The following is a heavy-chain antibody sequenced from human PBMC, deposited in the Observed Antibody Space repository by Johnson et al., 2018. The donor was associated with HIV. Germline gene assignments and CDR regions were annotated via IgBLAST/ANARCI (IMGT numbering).Heavy chain of an antibody. J-gene: IGHJ3*02. CDR2: IKSKSDGGTS. D-gene: IGHD2-15*01. CDR1: GFTFNNAW. V-gene: IGHV3-15*01. CDR3: TTGDCSGGSCHAFDI. Sequence: VQLVESGGGVVQPGRSLRLSCAASGFTFNNAWMSWVRQAPGKGLEWVGRIKSKSDGGTSDYAAPVKARFTISRDDSKNTLYLQMNSLKSEDMAVYYCTTGDCSGGSCHAFDIWGQGTMVTVSS.